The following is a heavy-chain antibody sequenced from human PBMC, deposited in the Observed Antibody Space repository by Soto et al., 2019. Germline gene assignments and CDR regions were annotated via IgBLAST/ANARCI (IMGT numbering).Heavy chain of an antibody. J-gene: IGHJ4*02. CDR3: ARDAPCSSISCYSTGIDY. V-gene: IGHV4-31*03. Sequence: QVQLQESGPGLVKPPQTLSLTCTVSGGSISSGGYYWSWIRQHPGKGLEWIGYIYYSGSTYYNPSLKSRVTISVDTSKNQFSLKLSSVTAADTAVYYCARDAPCSSISCYSTGIDYWGQGTLVTVSS. D-gene: IGHD2-2*01. CDR1: GGSISSGGYY. CDR2: IYYSGST.